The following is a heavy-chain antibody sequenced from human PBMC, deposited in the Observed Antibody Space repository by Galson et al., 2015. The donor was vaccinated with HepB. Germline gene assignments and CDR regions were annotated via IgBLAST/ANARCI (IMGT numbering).Heavy chain of an antibody. D-gene: IGHD3-22*01. CDR1: GYTFTSYG. J-gene: IGHJ3*02. CDR3: ARDVGRGEDDSSGYWLSAAFEI. V-gene: IGHV1-18*04. CDR2: ISAYNGNT. Sequence: SVKVSCKASGYTFTSYGISWVRQAPGQGLEWMGWISAYNGNTNFAQKLQGRVTMNTDTSTSTAYMELRSLRSDDPAVYYCARDVGRGEDDSSGYWLSAAFEIWGQGTMVTVSS.